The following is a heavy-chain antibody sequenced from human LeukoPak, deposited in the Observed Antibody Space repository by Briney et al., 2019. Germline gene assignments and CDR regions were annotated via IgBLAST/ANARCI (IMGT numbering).Heavy chain of an antibody. CDR1: GFTFSSYG. CDR3: AKDLYNWNDFFDY. J-gene: IGHJ4*02. CDR2: ISYDGSNK. V-gene: IGHV3-30*18. D-gene: IGHD1-1*01. Sequence: GGSLRLSCAASGFTFSSYGMHWVRQAPGKGLEWVAVISYDGSNKYYADSVKGRFTISRDNSKNTLYLQMNSLRAEDTAVYYCAKDLYNWNDFFDYWGQGTLVTASS.